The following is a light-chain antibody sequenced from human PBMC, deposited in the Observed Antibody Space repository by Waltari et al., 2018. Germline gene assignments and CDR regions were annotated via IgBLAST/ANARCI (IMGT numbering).Light chain of an antibody. CDR3: QQYGNAAPIT. CDR1: QSVSSRW. CDR2: GAS. Sequence: EIVLTQSPGTLSLSPGERVTLSCRPSQSVSSRWLAWYQQKPAQAPRLLIYGASSRATGIADRFSGSGSGTDFTLTIARLEPEDVAMYYCQQYGNAAPITFGQGTRLEIK. V-gene: IGKV3-20*01. J-gene: IGKJ5*01.